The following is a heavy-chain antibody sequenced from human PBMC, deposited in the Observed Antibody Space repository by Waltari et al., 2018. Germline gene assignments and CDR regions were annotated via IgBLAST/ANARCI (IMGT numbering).Heavy chain of an antibody. Sequence: EVQLVESGGGLIQPGGSLRLSCAASGFTVSSNYMSWVRQAPGKGLEWVSVIYSGGSTYYADSVKGRFTISRDNSKNTLYLQMNSLKTEDTGVYYCTTDSDSSGLYWGQGTLVTVSS. CDR1: GFTVSSNY. V-gene: IGHV3-53*01. D-gene: IGHD3-22*01. CDR2: IYSGGST. J-gene: IGHJ4*02. CDR3: TTDSDSSGLY.